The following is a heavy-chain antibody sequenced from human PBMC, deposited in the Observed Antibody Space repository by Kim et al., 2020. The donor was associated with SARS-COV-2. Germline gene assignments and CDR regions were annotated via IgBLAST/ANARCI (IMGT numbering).Heavy chain of an antibody. V-gene: IGHV3-21*01. CDR3: ASFLSDV. Sequence: SCSYTYYEDSVKGRFTITRDNAKNSLYLQMHSLRAEDTAVYYCASFLSDVWGKGTTVSVSS. J-gene: IGHJ6*04. CDR2: SCSYT.